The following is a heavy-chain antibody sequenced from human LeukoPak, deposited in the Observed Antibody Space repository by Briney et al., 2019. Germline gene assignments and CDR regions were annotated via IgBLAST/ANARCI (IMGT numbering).Heavy chain of an antibody. CDR1: GGSFSGYY. D-gene: IGHD6-19*01. CDR3: ARGRGAVAGTDFDY. Sequence: SETLSLTCAVYGGSFSGYYWSWIRQPPGEGLEWIGEINHSGSTNYNPSLKSRVTISVDTSKNQFSLKLSSVTAADTAVYYCARGRGAVAGTDFDYWGQGTLVTVSS. CDR2: INHSGST. V-gene: IGHV4-34*01. J-gene: IGHJ4*02.